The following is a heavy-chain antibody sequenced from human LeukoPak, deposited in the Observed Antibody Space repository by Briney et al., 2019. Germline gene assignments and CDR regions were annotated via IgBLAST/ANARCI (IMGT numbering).Heavy chain of an antibody. CDR3: ARTSRVFIIKYGSGSRGSWFDP. V-gene: IGHV4-34*01. CDR2: INHSGST. J-gene: IGHJ5*02. D-gene: IGHD3-10*01. Sequence: SETLSLTCAVYGGSFSGYYWSWIRQPPGKGLEWIGEINHSGSTNYNPSLKSRVTISVDTSKNQFSLKLSSVTAADTAVYYCARTSRVFIIKYGSGSRGSWFDPWGQGTLVTVSS. CDR1: GGSFSGYY.